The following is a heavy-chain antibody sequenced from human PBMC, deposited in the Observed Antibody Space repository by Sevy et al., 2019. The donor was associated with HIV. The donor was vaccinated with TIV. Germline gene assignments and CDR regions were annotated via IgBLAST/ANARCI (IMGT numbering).Heavy chain of an antibody. CDR1: SYSFTNYG. Sequence: ASVKVSCQDSSYSFTNYGITWVRQAPGQGLEWMGWISTYDGNTNYPQNFQGRVTMITDTSSTTAYMELRSLRSDDTAIYFCARDSMPLVQGLVITPYFYGMDVWGQGTAVTVSS. J-gene: IGHJ6*02. V-gene: IGHV1-18*01. D-gene: IGHD3-10*01. CDR3: ARDSMPLVQGLVITPYFYGMDV. CDR2: ISTYDGNT.